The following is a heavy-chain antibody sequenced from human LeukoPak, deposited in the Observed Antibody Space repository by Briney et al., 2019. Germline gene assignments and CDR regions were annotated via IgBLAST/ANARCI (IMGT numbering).Heavy chain of an antibody. Sequence: GGSLRLSCAAPGFTFSSYWMHWVRQAPGKGLVWVSRINSDGGITRYADSVKGRFTISRDNAKNTLYLQMNNLRVEDTAVYYCARAGSPAYSDVLTGYYDGRDYWGQGTLVTVSS. CDR2: INSDGGIT. V-gene: IGHV3-74*01. CDR1: GFTFSSYW. D-gene: IGHD3-9*01. J-gene: IGHJ4*02. CDR3: ARAGSPAYSDVLTGYYDGRDY.